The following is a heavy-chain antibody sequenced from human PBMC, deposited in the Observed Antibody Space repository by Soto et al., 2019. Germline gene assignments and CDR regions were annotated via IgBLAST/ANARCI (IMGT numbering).Heavy chain of an antibody. J-gene: IGHJ4*02. D-gene: IGHD7-27*01. CDR1: GGSINNHY. Sequence: QVQLQESGPGLVKPSETLSLTCTVSGGSINNHYWSWIRHPPGKGLEWIGYIYYSGSTSYNPSLKSRVTISVDTSKNQFSLNLTSLTAADTAIYYCARANWYSEYWGQGTLVTVSS. V-gene: IGHV4-59*11. CDR2: IYYSGST. CDR3: ARANWYSEY.